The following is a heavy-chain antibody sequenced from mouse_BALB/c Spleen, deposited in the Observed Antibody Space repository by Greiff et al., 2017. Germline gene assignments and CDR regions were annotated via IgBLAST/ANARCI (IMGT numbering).Heavy chain of an antibody. V-gene: IGHV3-6*02. J-gene: IGHJ4*01. CDR1: GYSITSGYY. CDR3: AREGYYDYAMDY. Sequence: ESGPGLVKPSQSLSLTCSVTGYSITSGYYWNWIRQFPGNKLEWMGYISYDGSNNYNPSLKNRISITRDTSKNQFFLKLNSVTTEDTATYYCAREGYYDYAMDYWGQGTSVTVSS. CDR2: ISYDGSN. D-gene: IGHD1-1*01.